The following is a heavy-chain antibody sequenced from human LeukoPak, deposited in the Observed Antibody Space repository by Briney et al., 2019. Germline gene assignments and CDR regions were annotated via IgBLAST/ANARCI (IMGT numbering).Heavy chain of an antibody. V-gene: IGHV4-61*02. CDR2: IYSSGST. J-gene: IGHJ5*02. Sequence: PSQPLSLPCTVSGGPISSGSYHWSWIPQPAGKVLEWIGRIYSSGSTNYNPSLKSRVTISVDTSKNQFSLKLSSVTAADTAVYYCATLFCGGDCYLVSWGQGTLVTVSS. CDR1: GGPISSGSYH. D-gene: IGHD2-21*01. CDR3: ATLFCGGDCYLVS.